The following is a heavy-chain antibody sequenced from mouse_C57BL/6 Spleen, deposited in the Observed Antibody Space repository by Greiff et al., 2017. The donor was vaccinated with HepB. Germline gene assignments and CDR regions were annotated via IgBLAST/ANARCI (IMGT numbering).Heavy chain of an antibody. CDR2: IYPGSGST. D-gene: IGHD1-1*01. J-gene: IGHJ2*01. V-gene: IGHV1-55*01. CDR1: GCTFTSYW. CDR3: ATLLYYGSSFYFDY. Sequence: RPGAGVVEPGWGGGGCGKSSGCTFTSYWITWVRQRPGQGLEWIGDIYPGSGSTNYNEKFKSKATLTVDTSSSTAYMQLSSLTSEDSAVYYCATLLYYGSSFYFDYWGQGTTLTVSS.